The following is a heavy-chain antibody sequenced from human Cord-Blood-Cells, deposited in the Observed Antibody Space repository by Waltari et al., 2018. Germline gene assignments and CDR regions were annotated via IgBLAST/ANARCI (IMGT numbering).Heavy chain of an antibody. CDR3: ARGFSQYYGSGSYDAFDI. Sequence: QVQLQQWGAGLLKPSETLSLTCAVYGGSFSGYYWSWIRQPPGKGLEWIGEINHSGSTNYNPSLKSRVTISVDTSKNQFSLKLSSVTAADTAVYYCARGFSQYYGSGSYDAFDIWGQGTMVTVSS. CDR2: INHSGST. D-gene: IGHD3-10*01. V-gene: IGHV4-34*01. J-gene: IGHJ3*02. CDR1: GGSFSGYY.